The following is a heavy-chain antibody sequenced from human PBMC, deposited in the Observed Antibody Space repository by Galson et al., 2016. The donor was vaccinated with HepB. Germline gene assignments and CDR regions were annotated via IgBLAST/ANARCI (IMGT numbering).Heavy chain of an antibody. V-gene: IGHV1-18*01. D-gene: IGHD2-15*01. CDR3: ARDQAPLPGDY. J-gene: IGHJ4*02. CDR2: ISAYDGHT. CDR1: GYTFTSRG. Sequence: SVKVSCKDSGYTFTSRGISWVRQAPGQGLEWMGWISAYDGHTNYGQKLQDRLTMTTDTSASTAYMELRSLRSDDTAVYYCARDQAPLPGDYWGQGTLVTVSS.